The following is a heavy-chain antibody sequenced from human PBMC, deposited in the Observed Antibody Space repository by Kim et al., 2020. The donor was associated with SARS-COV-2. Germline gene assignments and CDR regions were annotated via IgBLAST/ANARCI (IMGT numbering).Heavy chain of an antibody. V-gene: IGHV3-33*06. J-gene: IGHJ6*02. D-gene: IGHD6-13*01. Sequence: GGSLRLSCAASGFTFSSYGMHWVRQAPGKGLEWVAVIWYDGSNKYYADSVKGRFTISRDNSKNTLYLQMNSLRAEDTAVYYCAKDGVSAAGIGGVYYYYGMDVWGQGTTVTVSS. CDR1: GFTFSSYG. CDR2: IWYDGSNK. CDR3: AKDGVSAAGIGGVYYYYGMDV.